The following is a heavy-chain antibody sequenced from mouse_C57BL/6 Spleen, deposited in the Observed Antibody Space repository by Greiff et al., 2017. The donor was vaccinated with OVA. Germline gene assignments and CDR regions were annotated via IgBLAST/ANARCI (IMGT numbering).Heavy chain of an antibody. Sequence: DVKLVESGGGLVKPGGSLKLSCAASGFTFSDYGMHWVRQAPEKGLEWVAYISSGSSTIYYADTVKGRFTISRDNAKNTLFLQMTSLRSEDTAMYYCARGPNGYYFDYWGQGTTLTVSS. CDR3: ARGPNGYYFDY. CDR2: ISSGSSTI. CDR1: GFTFSDYG. J-gene: IGHJ2*01. V-gene: IGHV5-17*01.